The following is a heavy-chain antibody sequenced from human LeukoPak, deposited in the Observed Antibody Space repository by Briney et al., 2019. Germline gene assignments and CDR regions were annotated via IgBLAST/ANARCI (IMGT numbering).Heavy chain of an antibody. CDR3: ARDFIAVGESHAFDI. CDR2: INPSGGST. J-gene: IGHJ3*02. CDR1: GYTFTSYY. Sequence: ASVKVSCKASGYTFTSYYIHWVRQAPGQGLEWMGIINPSGGSTNYAQKFQGRVTMTRDTSTSTVYMELSSLRSEDTAVYYCARDFIAVGESHAFDIWGQGTMVTVSS. V-gene: IGHV1-46*01. D-gene: IGHD6-19*01.